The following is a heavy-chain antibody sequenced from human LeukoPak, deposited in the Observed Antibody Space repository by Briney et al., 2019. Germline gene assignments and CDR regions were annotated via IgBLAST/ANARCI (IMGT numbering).Heavy chain of an antibody. CDR2: IYYSGST. Sequence: SETLSLTCTVSGGSISSSNYYWGWIRQPPGKGLEWIGSIYYSGSTDYNSSLKSRVTISVDTSKNQFSLKVSSVTAADTAVYYCARDLPGTSFFDYWGQGTLVTV. D-gene: IGHD2-2*01. V-gene: IGHV4-39*07. J-gene: IGHJ4*02. CDR1: GGSISSSNYY. CDR3: ARDLPGTSFFDY.